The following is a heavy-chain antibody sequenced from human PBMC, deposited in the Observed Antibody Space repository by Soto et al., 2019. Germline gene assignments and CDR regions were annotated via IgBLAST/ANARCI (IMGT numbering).Heavy chain of an antibody. CDR2: ISSRSDI. J-gene: IGHJ4*02. CDR3: ASQELEPPPYFFDS. D-gene: IGHD1-1*01. V-gene: IGHV3-21*01. CDR1: GFTFSTYS. Sequence: GGSLRLSCVGSGFTFSTYSINWVRQAPGKGLEWVSSISSRSDIYYADSVKGRFTISRDNAKNSLYLQMSSLRAEDTAVYYCASQELEPPPYFFDSWGQGTLVTVSS.